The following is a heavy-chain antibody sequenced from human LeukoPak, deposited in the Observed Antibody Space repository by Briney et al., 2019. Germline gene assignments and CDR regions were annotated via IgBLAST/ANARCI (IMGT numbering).Heavy chain of an antibody. CDR3: AKHPESGNFDY. D-gene: IGHD1-14*01. J-gene: IGHJ4*02. CDR1: GFTFSSYV. Sequence: GGSLTISCAVSGFTFSSYVMSWVRQAPGKGLEWDSIINTNGRTTYYADSVKGRFTISRDNSKNTLYLQMNSLRAEDTVVYYCAKHPESGNFDYWGRGTLVTVSS. CDR2: INTNGRTT. V-gene: IGHV3-23*05.